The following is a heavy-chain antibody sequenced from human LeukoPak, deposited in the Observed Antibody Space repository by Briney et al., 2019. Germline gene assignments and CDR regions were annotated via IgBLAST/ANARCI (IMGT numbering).Heavy chain of an antibody. CDR1: GGTFSSYT. V-gene: IGHV1-69*02. CDR2: IIPILGIA. Sequence: SVKVSCKASGGTFSSYTISWVRQAPGQGLEWMGRIIPILGIANYAQKFQGRVTITADKSTSTAYMELSSLRSEDTAVYYCASNPYGSEPSIDPWGQGTLVTVSS. J-gene: IGHJ5*02. D-gene: IGHD3-10*01. CDR3: ASNPYGSEPSIDP.